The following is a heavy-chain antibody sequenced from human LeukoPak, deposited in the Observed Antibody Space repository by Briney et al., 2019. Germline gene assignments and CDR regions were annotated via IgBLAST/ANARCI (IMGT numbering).Heavy chain of an antibody. V-gene: IGHV1-2*02. CDR1: GYPFTNHG. J-gene: IGHJ4*02. CDR2: INPNSGGT. CDR3: ARAEPKVAAFDY. Sequence: ASVKVSCKTSGYPFTNHGVSWVRQAPGQGLEWMGWINPNSGGTNYAQKFQGRVTMTRDTSISTAYMELSRLRSDDTAVYYCARAEPKVAAFDYWGQGTLVTVSS. D-gene: IGHD6-19*01.